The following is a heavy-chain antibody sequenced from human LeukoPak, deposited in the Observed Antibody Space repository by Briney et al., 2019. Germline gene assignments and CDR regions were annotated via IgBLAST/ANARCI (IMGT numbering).Heavy chain of an antibody. CDR2: IYYSGST. D-gene: IGHD3-3*01. V-gene: IGHV4-39*01. J-gene: IGHJ6*02. CDR3: ARHESYYDFWSGYYRYYYYGMDV. Sequence: PSETLSLTCTVSGGSISSSSYYWGWIRQPPGKGLEWIGSIYYSGSTYYNPSLKSRVTISVDTSKNQFSLKLSSVTAADTAVYYCARHESYYDFWSGYYRYYYYGMDVWGQGTTVTVSS. CDR1: GGSISSSSYY.